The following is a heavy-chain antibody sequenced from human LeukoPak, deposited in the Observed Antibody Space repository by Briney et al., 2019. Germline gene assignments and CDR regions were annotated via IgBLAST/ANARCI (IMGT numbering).Heavy chain of an antibody. J-gene: IGHJ3*02. D-gene: IGHD3-22*01. CDR2: LWYDGSNK. CDR1: GFTFSSYG. CDR3: ARAEGYYDSSGNDAFDI. Sequence: GRSLRLSCAASGFTFSSYGMHWVRQAPGKGLEWVAVLWYDGSNKYYADSVKGRFTISRDNSKNTLYLQMNSLRAEDTAVYYCARAEGYYDSSGNDAFDIWGQGTMVTVS. V-gene: IGHV3-33*01.